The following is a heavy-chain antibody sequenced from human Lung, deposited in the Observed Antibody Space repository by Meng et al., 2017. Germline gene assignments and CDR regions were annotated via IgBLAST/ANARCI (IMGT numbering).Heavy chain of an antibody. CDR3: TKNDFYCLGY. CDR2: IYHSGST. J-gene: IGHJ4*02. D-gene: IGHD2-21*01. CDR1: GGSIRSDNW. V-gene: IGHV4-4*02. Sequence: HGQRQEPGPGLVKPSATLSLPCAVAGGSIRSDNWWSWVRQPPGKGLEWIGEIYHSGSTNYNPSLKSRITISVDKPKNQFSLTLSSVTAADTAVYYCTKNDFYCLGYWGQGTLVTVSS.